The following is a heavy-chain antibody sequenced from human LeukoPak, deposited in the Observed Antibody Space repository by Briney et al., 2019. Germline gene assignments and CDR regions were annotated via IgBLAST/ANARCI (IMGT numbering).Heavy chain of an antibody. D-gene: IGHD6-19*01. V-gene: IGHV1-3*01. J-gene: IGHJ4*02. Sequence: GASVKVSCKASGYTFTSYAMHWVRQAPGQRLEWMGWINAGNGNTKYSQEFQGRVTITRDTSASTAYMELSRLRSDDTAVYYCARVGVGDKAVAGTGFDYWGQGTLVTVSS. CDR3: ARVGVGDKAVAGTGFDY. CDR2: INAGNGNT. CDR1: GYTFTSYA.